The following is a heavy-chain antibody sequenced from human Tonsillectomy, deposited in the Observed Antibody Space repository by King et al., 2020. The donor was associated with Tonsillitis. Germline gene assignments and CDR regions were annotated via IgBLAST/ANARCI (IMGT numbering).Heavy chain of an antibody. V-gene: IGHV1-18*04. J-gene: IGHJ4*02. D-gene: IGHD3-9*01. CDR3: ARGHHDSLTAEFDY. Sequence: VQLVQSGAEVKKPGASVKVSCKASGYSFTNYGISWVRQAPGQGLEWMGWISAYNGNRNYAQKVQGRVTMTTDASTSTAYMELRSLRSDDTAVYYCARGHHDSLTAEFDYWGQGTLVTVSS. CDR1: GYSFTNYG. CDR2: ISAYNGNR.